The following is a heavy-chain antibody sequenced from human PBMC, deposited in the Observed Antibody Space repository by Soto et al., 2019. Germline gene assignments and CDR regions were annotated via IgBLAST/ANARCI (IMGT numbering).Heavy chain of an antibody. D-gene: IGHD1-20*01. CDR2: IYHSGST. CDR1: GYSISSGYY. V-gene: IGHV4-38-2*02. Sequence: SETLSLTCAVSGYSISSGYYWGWIRQPPVKGLECIGSIYHSGSTYYNPSLKSRVTISVDTSKNKFSLKLSSVTAADTAVYYCARESQPIVPRWYKGIDYWGQGTLVTVSS. CDR3: ARESQPIVPRWYKGIDY. J-gene: IGHJ4*02.